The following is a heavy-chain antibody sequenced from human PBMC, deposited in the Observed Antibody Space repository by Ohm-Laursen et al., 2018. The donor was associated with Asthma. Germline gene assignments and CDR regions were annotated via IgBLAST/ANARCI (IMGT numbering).Heavy chain of an antibody. CDR2: IIPIFGTA. V-gene: IGHV1-69*05. CDR1: GGTFSSYA. Sequence: SSVKVSCKASGGTFSSYAISWVRQAPGQGLEWMGGIIPIFGTANYAQKLQGRVTMTTDTSTSTAYMELRSLRSDDTAVYYCARGALTGTTDYWGQGTLVTVSS. J-gene: IGHJ4*02. D-gene: IGHD1-7*01. CDR3: ARGALTGTTDY.